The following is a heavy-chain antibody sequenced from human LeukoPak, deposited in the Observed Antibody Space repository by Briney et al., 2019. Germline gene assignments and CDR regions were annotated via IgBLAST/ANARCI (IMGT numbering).Heavy chain of an antibody. J-gene: IGHJ5*02. V-gene: IGHV1-18*01. Sequence: ASVKVSCKASGYTFTSYGISWVRQAPGQGLEWMGWISAYNGNTNYAQKLQGRVTMTTDTSTSTAYMELRSLRSDDTAVYHCARDSSGWYLYNWFDPWGQGTLVTVSS. CDR3: ARDSSGWYLYNWFDP. CDR1: GYTFTSYG. D-gene: IGHD6-19*01. CDR2: ISAYNGNT.